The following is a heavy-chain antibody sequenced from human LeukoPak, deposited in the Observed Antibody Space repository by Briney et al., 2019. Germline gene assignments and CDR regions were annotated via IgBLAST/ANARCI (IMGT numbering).Heavy chain of an antibody. Sequence: SETLSLTCTVSGGSISSSSYYWGWIRQPPGKGLEWIGSIYYSGSTYYNPSLKSRVTISVDTSKNQFSLKLSSVTAADTAVYYCARRYLSLVPFDYWGQGTPVTVSS. J-gene: IGHJ4*02. CDR2: IYYSGST. V-gene: IGHV4-39*01. CDR3: ARRYLSLVPFDY. D-gene: IGHD3-10*01. CDR1: GGSISSSSYY.